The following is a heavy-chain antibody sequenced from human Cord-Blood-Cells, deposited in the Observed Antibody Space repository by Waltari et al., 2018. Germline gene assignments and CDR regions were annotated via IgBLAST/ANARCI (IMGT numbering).Heavy chain of an antibody. J-gene: IGHJ6*02. CDR2: ISYDGSNK. Sequence: QVQLVESGGGVVQPGRSLRLSCAASGFTFSSYAMPWVRQAPGKGLEWVAVISYDGSNKYYADSVKDRFTISRDNSKNTLYLQMNSLRAEDTAVYYCARDRATGTTYYYYGMDVWGQGTTVTVSS. CDR3: ARDRATGTTYYYYGMDV. V-gene: IGHV3-30-3*01. D-gene: IGHD1-1*01. CDR1: GFTFSSYA.